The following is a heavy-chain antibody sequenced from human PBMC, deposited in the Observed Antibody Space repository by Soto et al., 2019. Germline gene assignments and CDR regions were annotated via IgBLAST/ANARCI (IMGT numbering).Heavy chain of an antibody. CDR2: IYYSGST. CDR1: GGSISSSSYY. V-gene: IGHV4-39*01. Sequence: SETLSLTCTVSGGSISSSSYYWGWIRQPPGKRLEWIGSIYYSGSTYYNPSLKSRLTISEDTSKNQFSLKLSSVTAADTAVYYCARQVRDLGAFDIWGQGTMVTVSS. D-gene: IGHD3-16*01. J-gene: IGHJ3*02. CDR3: ARQVRDLGAFDI.